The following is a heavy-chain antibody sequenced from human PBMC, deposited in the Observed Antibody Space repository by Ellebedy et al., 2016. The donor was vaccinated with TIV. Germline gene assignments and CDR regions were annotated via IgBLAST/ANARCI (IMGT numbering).Heavy chain of an antibody. D-gene: IGHD2-15*01. CDR3: GKDGFGRSYLDS. V-gene: IGHV3-30*18. Sequence: GGSLRLSXVASGFTFSNYAMSWVRQAPGKGLEWLAVISYDASKQYYSDSVKGRFTISRDNAKNVSYLQMHTLRVEDTAVYYCGKDGFGRSYLDSWGQGTLVTVSS. J-gene: IGHJ4*03. CDR2: ISYDASKQ. CDR1: GFTFSNYA.